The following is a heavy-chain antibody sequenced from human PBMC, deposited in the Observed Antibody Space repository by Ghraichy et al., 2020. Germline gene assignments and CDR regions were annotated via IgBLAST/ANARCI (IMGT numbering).Heavy chain of an antibody. CDR3: TRHGYGYSYGFYDY. CDR1: GFTFSSYG. J-gene: IGHJ4*02. CDR2: IRSKANSYAT. Sequence: GESLNISCAASGFTFSSYGMHWVRQASGKGLEWVGRIRSKANSYATAYAASVKGRFTISRDDSKNTAYLQMNSLKTEDTAVYYCTRHGYGYSYGFYDYWGQGTLVTVSS. V-gene: IGHV3-73*01. D-gene: IGHD5-18*01.